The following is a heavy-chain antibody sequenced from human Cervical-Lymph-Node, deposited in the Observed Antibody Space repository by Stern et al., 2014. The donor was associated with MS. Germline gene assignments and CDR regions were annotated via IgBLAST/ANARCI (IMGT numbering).Heavy chain of an antibody. CDR1: GGFISSGDYY. CDR3: ARGLEGIRHTNNYKGFDP. CDR2: IYYRWSN. Sequence: QVKLQESGPGLVKPSQTPSLTCPLSGGFISSGDYYHCTWIRPHPGKRLEWIGYIYYRWSNYYKQSHKSRVIISIDPPKNQFYLQLTSVTAADTAVYYCARGLEGIRHTNNYKGFDPWGQGTLVTVSS. D-gene: IGHD4-11*01. J-gene: IGHJ5*02. V-gene: IGHV4-31*03.